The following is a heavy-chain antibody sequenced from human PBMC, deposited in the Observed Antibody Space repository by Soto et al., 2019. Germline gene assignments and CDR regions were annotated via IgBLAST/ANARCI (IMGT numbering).Heavy chain of an antibody. V-gene: IGHV3-21*01. J-gene: IGHJ4*02. CDR1: GFTFSSYS. Sequence: EVQLVESGGGLVKPGGSLRLSCAASGFTFSSYSMNWVRQAPGKGLEWVSSISSSSSYIYYADSVKGRFTISRDNAKNSLYLQMNSLRAEDTAVYYCARVGRGDVDYWGQGTLVTVSS. CDR2: ISSSSSYI. D-gene: IGHD3-10*01. CDR3: ARVGRGDVDY.